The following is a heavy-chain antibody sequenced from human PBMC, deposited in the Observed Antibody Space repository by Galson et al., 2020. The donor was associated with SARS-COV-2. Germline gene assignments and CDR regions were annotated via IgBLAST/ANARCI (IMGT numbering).Heavy chain of an antibody. Sequence: KIGESLKISCAASGFTFSDYYMSWIRQAPGKGLEWVLYISSSSSYTNYADSVKGRFTISRDNAKNSLYLQMNSLRAEDTAVYYCARTDFWSGYYFDYWGQGTLVTVSS. D-gene: IGHD3-3*01. V-gene: IGHV3-11*03. CDR2: ISSSSSYT. CDR1: GFTFSDYY. CDR3: ARTDFWSGYYFDY. J-gene: IGHJ4*02.